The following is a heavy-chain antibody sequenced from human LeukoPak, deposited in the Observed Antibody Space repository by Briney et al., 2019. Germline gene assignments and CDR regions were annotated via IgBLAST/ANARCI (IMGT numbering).Heavy chain of an antibody. V-gene: IGHV3-66*01. Sequence: GGSLRLSCAASGFTVSSNYMSWVRQAPGKGLEWVSVIYSGGSTYYADSVKGRFTISRDNSKNTLYLQMNSLRAEDTAVYYCGTTYRGSYSALYYYYGMDVWGQGTTVTVSS. J-gene: IGHJ6*02. CDR3: GTTYRGSYSALYYYYGMDV. CDR2: IYSGGST. D-gene: IGHD1-26*01. CDR1: GFTVSSNY.